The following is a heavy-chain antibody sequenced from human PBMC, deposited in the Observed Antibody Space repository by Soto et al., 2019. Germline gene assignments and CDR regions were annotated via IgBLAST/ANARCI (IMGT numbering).Heavy chain of an antibody. CDR1: GFTFSNAW. J-gene: IGHJ4*02. CDR3: TREPSVLRYFDWLLYPTPFFDC. D-gene: IGHD3-9*01. CDR2: IKSKTDGGTT. V-gene: IGHV3-15*01. Sequence: GGSLRLSCAASGFTFSNAWMSWVRQAPGKGLEWVGRIKSKTDGGTTDYAAPVKGRFTISRDDSKNTLYLQMNSLKTEDTAVYYCTREPSVLRYFDWLLYPTPFFDCWGQGILVTVSS.